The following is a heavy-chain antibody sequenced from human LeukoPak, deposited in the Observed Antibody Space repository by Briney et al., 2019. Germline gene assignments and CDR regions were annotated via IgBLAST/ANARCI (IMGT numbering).Heavy chain of an antibody. V-gene: IGHV3-33*01. J-gene: IGHJ4*02. Sequence: GGSLRLSCAASGFTFSSYGMHWVRQAPGKGLEWVAVIWYDGSNKYYADSVKSRFTISRDNSKNTLYLQMNSLRAEDTAVYYCARDRQASGSYLNYWGQGTLVTVSS. D-gene: IGHD1-26*01. CDR1: GFTFSSYG. CDR2: IWYDGSNK. CDR3: ARDRQASGSYLNY.